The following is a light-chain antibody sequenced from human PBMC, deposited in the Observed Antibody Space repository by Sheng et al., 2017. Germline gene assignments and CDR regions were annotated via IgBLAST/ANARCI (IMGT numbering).Light chain of an antibody. CDR2: AAS. V-gene: IGKV1-39*01. CDR3: QQSYSIPYT. Sequence: GDRVTITCRASQNINTYLNWYQQTPGKAPNLLIYAASNLQSGVPSRFSGSGSGSVFTLTISSLQSEDFATYFCQQSYSIPYTFGLGTKLEIK. CDR1: QNINTY. J-gene: IGKJ2*01.